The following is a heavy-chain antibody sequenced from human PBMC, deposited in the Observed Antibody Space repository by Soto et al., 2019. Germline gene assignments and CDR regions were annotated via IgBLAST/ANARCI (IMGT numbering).Heavy chain of an antibody. CDR2: VYDSGLT. CDR3: AAAGSLYFYYYMDV. J-gene: IGHJ6*03. Sequence: QVQLQESGPGLVKPSETLSLTCTVSGGSITGYSWSWIRQPPGKGLEWLGYVYDSGLTNYNPSLKSRVSMALNMSKNQFSLQLSSLTAADTAVYYCAAAGSLYFYYYMDVWSKGTTVTVSS. V-gene: IGHV4-59*08. CDR1: GGSITGYS. D-gene: IGHD6-13*01.